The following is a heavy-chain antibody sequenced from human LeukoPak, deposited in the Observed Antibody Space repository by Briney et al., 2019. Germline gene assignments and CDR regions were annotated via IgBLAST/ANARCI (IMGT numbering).Heavy chain of an antibody. J-gene: IGHJ4*02. Sequence: SQTLSLTCTVSGGSISSGGYYWSWIRQPPGKGLEWIGYIYHSGSTYYNPSLKSRVTISVDRSKNQFSLKLSSVTAADTAVYYCARTSPRAARGFDYWGQGTLVTVSS. CDR1: GGSISSGGYY. CDR2: IYHSGST. D-gene: IGHD6-6*01. V-gene: IGHV4-30-2*02. CDR3: ARTSPRAARGFDY.